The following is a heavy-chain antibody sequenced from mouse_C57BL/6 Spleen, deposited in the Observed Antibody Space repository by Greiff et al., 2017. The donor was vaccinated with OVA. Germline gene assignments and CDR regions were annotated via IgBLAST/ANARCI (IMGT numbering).Heavy chain of an antibody. CDR1: GYTFTSYW. D-gene: IGHD3-1*01. V-gene: IGHV1-69*01. J-gene: IGHJ2*01. CDR3: ARAMETGLDY. CDR2: IDPSDSYT. Sequence: VQLQQPGAELVMPGASVKLSCKASGYTFTSYWMHWVKQRPGQGLEWIGEIDPSDSYTHYNQKFKGKSTLTVDNSSSTAYLQLSSLTSEDSAFYYCARAMETGLDYWGQGTTLTVSS.